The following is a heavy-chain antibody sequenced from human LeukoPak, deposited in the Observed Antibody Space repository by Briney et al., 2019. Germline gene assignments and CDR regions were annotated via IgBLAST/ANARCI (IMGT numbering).Heavy chain of an antibody. D-gene: IGHD3-10*01. Sequence: GSLRLSCVVSGISLSNYAMSWVRQAPGKGLEWVSYISERGGTTTYADSVKGRFTISRDNSLNTLNLQMSSLRAEDTAVYYCAKLPRNYYGSGSYPDYWGQGTLVTVSS. J-gene: IGHJ4*02. CDR1: GISLSNYA. CDR3: AKLPRNYYGSGSYPDY. CDR2: ISERGGTT. V-gene: IGHV3-23*01.